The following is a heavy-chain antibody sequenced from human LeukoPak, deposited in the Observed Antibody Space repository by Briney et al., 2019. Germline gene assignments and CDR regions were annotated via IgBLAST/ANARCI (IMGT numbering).Heavy chain of an antibody. V-gene: IGHV4-34*01. Sequence: PSETLSLTCTVYGGSFSGYYWSWIRQPPGKGLEWIGEINQSGSTNYNPSLKSRVTISGDTSKNEFSLKLTSVTAADTAVCYCARGPRYCSSTSCYELDYWGQGTLVTVSS. CDR1: GGSFSGYY. D-gene: IGHD2-2*01. CDR3: ARGPRYCSSTSCYELDY. J-gene: IGHJ4*02. CDR2: INQSGST.